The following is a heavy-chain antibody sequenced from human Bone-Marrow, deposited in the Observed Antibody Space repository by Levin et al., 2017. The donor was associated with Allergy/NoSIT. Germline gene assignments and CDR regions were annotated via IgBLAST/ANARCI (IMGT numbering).Heavy chain of an antibody. Sequence: GESLKISCEASGFTFGTYAMSWVRRAPGKGLEWLSTISGGGGTTYHADSVKGRFTISRDNSKNTLYLRVNSLRAEDTAVYYCAKAVQLRSTTPNFDFWGQGTLVTVSS. V-gene: IGHV3-23*01. CDR3: AKAVQLRSTTPNFDF. D-gene: IGHD1-1*01. CDR1: GFTFGTYA. J-gene: IGHJ4*02. CDR2: ISGGGGTT.